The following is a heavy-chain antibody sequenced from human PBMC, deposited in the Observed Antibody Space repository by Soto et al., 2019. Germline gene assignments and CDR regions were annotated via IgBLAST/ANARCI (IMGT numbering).Heavy chain of an antibody. CDR2: ISGSGGST. CDR1: GFTFSSYS. Sequence: GSLKISCAASGFTFSSYSMSWVRQTPGKGLEWVAAISGSGGSTYYADSVKGRFTISRDNSKNTLYLQMNSLRAEDTAVYYCAKDVIVVVPAAMRYYYYGMDVWGQGTTVTVSS. D-gene: IGHD2-2*01. J-gene: IGHJ6*02. CDR3: AKDVIVVVPAAMRYYYYGMDV. V-gene: IGHV3-23*01.